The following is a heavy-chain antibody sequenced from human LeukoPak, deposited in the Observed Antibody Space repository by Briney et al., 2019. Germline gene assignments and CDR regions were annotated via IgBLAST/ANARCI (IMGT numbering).Heavy chain of an antibody. V-gene: IGHV3-23*01. CDR3: ANRSPSKAFDI. CDR2: ISSSGGTI. J-gene: IGHJ3*02. CDR1: EFTFSTYA. Sequence: GGSLRLSCAASEFTFSTYAMSWVRQAPGEGLEWVSAISSSGGTIYYADSVRGRFTISRDNSKNTLFLQMNSLRAEDTAVYYCANRSPSKAFDIWGQGTMVNVSS.